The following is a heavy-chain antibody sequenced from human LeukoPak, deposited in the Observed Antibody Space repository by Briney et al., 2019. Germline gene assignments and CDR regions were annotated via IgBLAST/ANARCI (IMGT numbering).Heavy chain of an antibody. CDR2: IYPGDSDT. D-gene: IGHD4-17*01. CDR1: GYSFTSYW. Sequence: GESLKISCKASGYSFTSYWIGWVRPMPGKGLEWMGIIYPGDSDTRYSPSFQGQVTISADKSISTAYLQWSSLKASDTAMYYCARPEEHGDYVHDAFDIWGQGTMVTVSS. J-gene: IGHJ3*02. V-gene: IGHV5-51*01. CDR3: ARPEEHGDYVHDAFDI.